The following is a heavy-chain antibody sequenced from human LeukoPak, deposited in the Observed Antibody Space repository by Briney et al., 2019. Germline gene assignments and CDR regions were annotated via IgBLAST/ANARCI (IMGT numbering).Heavy chain of an antibody. CDR2: IYYSGST. CDR1: GGSISSGGYY. J-gene: IGHJ4*02. V-gene: IGHV4-30-4*08. CDR3: ARVVYKVQFDY. Sequence: PSETLSLTCTVSGGSISSGGYYWSWIRQPPGKGLEWIGYIYYSGSTYYNPSLKSRVTISVDTSKNQFSLKLSSVTAADTAVYYCARVVYKVQFDYWGQGTLVTVSS. D-gene: IGHD5-24*01.